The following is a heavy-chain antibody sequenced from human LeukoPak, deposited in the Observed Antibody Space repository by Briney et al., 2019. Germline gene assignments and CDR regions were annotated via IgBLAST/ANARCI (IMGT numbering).Heavy chain of an antibody. CDR3: ALGYCGGGSCYAREYFQH. Sequence: PSETLSLTCTVSGGSISSGGYYWTWIRQHPGKGLEWIGYIYYSGSTYYNPSLKSRVTISVDTSKYQFSLRLSSVTAADTAVSYCALGYCGGGSCYAREYFQHWGQGTLVTVSS. V-gene: IGHV4-31*03. D-gene: IGHD2-15*01. J-gene: IGHJ1*01. CDR1: GGSISSGGYY. CDR2: IYYSGST.